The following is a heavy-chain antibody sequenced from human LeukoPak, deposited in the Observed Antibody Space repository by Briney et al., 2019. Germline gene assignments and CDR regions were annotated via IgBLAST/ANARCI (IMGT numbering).Heavy chain of an antibody. Sequence: QPGGSLRLSCAASGFTFSSNYMSWVRQAPGKGLEWVSVIYSGGTTYSSASFNPTFTISRDNSNNTLYLQMNSLRAEDTAVYYCAREIRGIAVASDYWGQGTLVTVSS. CDR3: AREIRGIAVASDY. D-gene: IGHD6-19*01. CDR2: IYSGGTT. J-gene: IGHJ4*02. V-gene: IGHV3-66*01. CDR1: GFTFSSNY.